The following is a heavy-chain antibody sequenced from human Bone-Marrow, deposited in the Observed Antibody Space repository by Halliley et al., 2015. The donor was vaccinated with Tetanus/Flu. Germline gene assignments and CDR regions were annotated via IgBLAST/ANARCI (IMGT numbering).Heavy chain of an antibody. CDR3: ARGFLRSSGRND. Sequence: EWIGFIYYSGSTNYNPSLKSRVTISVDASRTKFSLKLNSVTAADTAVYYCARGFLRSSGRNDWGQGTLVTVSS. D-gene: IGHD6-19*01. J-gene: IGHJ4*02. V-gene: IGHV4-59*09. CDR2: IYYSGST.